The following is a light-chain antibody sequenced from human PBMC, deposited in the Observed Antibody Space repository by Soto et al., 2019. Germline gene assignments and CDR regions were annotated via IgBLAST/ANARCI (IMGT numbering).Light chain of an antibody. CDR2: DAS. V-gene: IGKV3-15*01. Sequence: EIVMTQSPATLSVSPGESATLSCRASQSVSSNLAWHQRRPGQAPRILMYDASTRATGISARFSGSGSGTEFTLTISSLQSEDFAVYYCQQYHNWPITFGQGTRLEIK. J-gene: IGKJ5*01. CDR3: QQYHNWPIT. CDR1: QSVSSN.